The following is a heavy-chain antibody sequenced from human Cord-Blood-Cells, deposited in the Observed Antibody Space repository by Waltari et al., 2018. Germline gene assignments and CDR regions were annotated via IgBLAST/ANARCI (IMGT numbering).Heavy chain of an antibody. CDR3: ATESPVPVGATAFDI. V-gene: IGHV1-24*01. D-gene: IGHD1-26*01. J-gene: IGHJ3*02. Sequence: QVQLVQSGAEVKKPGASVKVSCKVSGHPLTELPMHWVRQAPGKGLEWMGGFDPEDGETIYAQKFQGRVTMTEDTSTDTAYMELSSLRSEDTAVYYCATESPVPVGATAFDIWGQGTMVTVSS. CDR2: FDPEDGET. CDR1: GHPLTELP.